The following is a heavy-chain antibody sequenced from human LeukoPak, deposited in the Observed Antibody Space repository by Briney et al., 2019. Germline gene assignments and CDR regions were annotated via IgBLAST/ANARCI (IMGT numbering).Heavy chain of an antibody. V-gene: IGHV3-30*18. J-gene: IGHJ5*02. CDR1: GFTFSSYG. Sequence: GGSLRLSCAASGFTFSSYGMHWVRQAPGKGLEWVAVISYDGSNKYYADSVKGRFTISRDSSKNTLYLQMNSLRAEDTAVYYCAKPTLSYYYDSSGNWFDPWGQGTQVTVSS. CDR2: ISYDGSNK. CDR3: AKPTLSYYYDSSGNWFDP. D-gene: IGHD3-22*01.